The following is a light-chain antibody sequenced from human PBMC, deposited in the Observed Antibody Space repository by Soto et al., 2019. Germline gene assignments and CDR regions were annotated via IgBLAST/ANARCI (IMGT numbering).Light chain of an antibody. CDR2: ENN. CDR3: GTWDNSLSLPYV. CDR1: SSNIGNNY. Sequence: QSVLTQPPSVSAAPGQKVTISCSGSSSNIGNNYVSWYQQLPGTAPKLLIFENNKRPSGIPDRFSASKPGTSATLAITGLQTGDAADYYCGTWDNSLSLPYVFGTGTKVTVL. V-gene: IGLV1-51*02. J-gene: IGLJ1*01.